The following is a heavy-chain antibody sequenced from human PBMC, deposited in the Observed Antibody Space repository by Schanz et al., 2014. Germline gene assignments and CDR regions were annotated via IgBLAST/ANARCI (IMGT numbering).Heavy chain of an antibody. CDR2: IAYSGST. Sequence: QVQLQQWGAGLLKPSETLSLTCTVSGSDIRGFHWSWIRQSPVKGLEWIGYIAYSGSTNYNPSLQSRVTISLDTSQSQFSLRLTSVSSADTAMYYCARVGRNSYGFTSRFDAWGQGTLVAVSA. CDR3: ARVGRNSYGFTSRFDA. CDR1: GSDIRGFH. V-gene: IGHV4-59*13. D-gene: IGHD3-16*01. J-gene: IGHJ5*02.